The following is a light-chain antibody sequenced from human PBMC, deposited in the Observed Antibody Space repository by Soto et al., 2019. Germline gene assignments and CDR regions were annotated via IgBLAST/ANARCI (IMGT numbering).Light chain of an antibody. CDR1: QNINNN. Sequence: IQMTQSPSSLSGSVGDRVTITCQASQNINNNLNWYQQKPGRAPKLLIYDASNLEAGVPSRFRGSGSGTDFTFTISRLQPEDIAAYYCQQYENLPTFGQGTLLETK. CDR3: QQYENLPT. CDR2: DAS. J-gene: IGKJ5*01. V-gene: IGKV1-33*01.